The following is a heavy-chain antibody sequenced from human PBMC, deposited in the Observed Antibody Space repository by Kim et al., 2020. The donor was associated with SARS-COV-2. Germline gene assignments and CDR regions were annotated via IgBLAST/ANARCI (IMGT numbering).Heavy chain of an antibody. CDR1: GFTVSSNY. V-gene: IGHV3-53*04. CDR3: ARGHYYYDTPWGDPLLREYYFDY. Sequence: GGSLRLSCAASGFTVSSNYMSWVRQAPGKGLEWVSVIYSGGSTYYADSVKGRFTISRHNSKNTLYLQMNSLRAEDTAVYYCARGHYYYDTPWGDPLLREYYFDYWGQGTLVTVSS. J-gene: IGHJ4*02. CDR2: IYSGGST. D-gene: IGHD3-22*01.